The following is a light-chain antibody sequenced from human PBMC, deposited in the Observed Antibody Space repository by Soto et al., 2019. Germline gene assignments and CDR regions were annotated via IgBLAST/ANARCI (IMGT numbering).Light chain of an antibody. Sequence: DIQMTQSPSSLSAFVGDRVTITCRARQGISNHLAWYQQKVGEVPKLLIFAAATLQSGVPSRFSGSGSGTDFTLTISSLQPEDAATYYCQKYNSAPLTFGGGTKVDIK. J-gene: IGKJ4*01. V-gene: IGKV1-27*01. CDR3: QKYNSAPLT. CDR2: AAA. CDR1: QGISNH.